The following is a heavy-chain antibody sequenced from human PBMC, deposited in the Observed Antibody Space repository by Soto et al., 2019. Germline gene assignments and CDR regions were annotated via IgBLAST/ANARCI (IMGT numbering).Heavy chain of an antibody. CDR2: INPSGGST. CDR3: AGSPVAATSSRYYYYCMDV. D-gene: IGHD2-15*01. J-gene: IGHJ6*03. Sequence: QVQLVQSGAEVKKPGASVKVSCKASGYTFTSYYMHWVRQAPGQGLEWMGIINPSGGSTSYAQKFQGRVTMTRDTSTSTGYMELSSLRSEDTAVYYCAGSPVAATSSRYYYYCMDVWGKGTTVTVSS. V-gene: IGHV1-46*03. CDR1: GYTFTSYY.